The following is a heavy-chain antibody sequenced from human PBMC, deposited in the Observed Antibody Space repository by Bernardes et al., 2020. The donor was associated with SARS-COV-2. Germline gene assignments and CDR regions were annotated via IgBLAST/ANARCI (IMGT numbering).Heavy chain of an antibody. CDR2: IKGGSTRQ. J-gene: IGHJ3*01. D-gene: IGHD2-21*02. CDR3: VRDMWLPDCGNDCRDGFDV. V-gene: IGHV3-23*01. Sequence: GGSLRLSCAASGFTFSSFEMSWVRQSPGKGLEWVALIKGGSTRQYYADAVKGRFTISRDDSRNTLYLQMSSLTVEDTAVYYCVRDMWLPDCGNDCRDGFDVWGQGTTVIVSS. CDR1: GFTFSSFE.